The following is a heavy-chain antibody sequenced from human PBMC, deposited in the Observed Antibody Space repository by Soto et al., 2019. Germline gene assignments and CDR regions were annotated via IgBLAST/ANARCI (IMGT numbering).Heavy chain of an antibody. CDR3: ARDQGYSSGWATRDYYYGMDV. V-gene: IGHV4-59*01. Sequence: SETLSLTCTVSGGSISSYYWSWIRQPPGKGLEWIGYIYYSGSTNYNPSLKSRVTISVDTSKNQFSLKLSSVTAADTAVYYCARDQGYSSGWATRDYYYGMDVWGQGTTVTVS. CDR2: IYYSGST. D-gene: IGHD6-19*01. J-gene: IGHJ6*02. CDR1: GGSISSYY.